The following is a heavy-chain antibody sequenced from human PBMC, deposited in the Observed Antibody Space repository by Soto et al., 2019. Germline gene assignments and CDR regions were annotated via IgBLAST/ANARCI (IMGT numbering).Heavy chain of an antibody. Sequence: SETLSLTCAVYGGSFSGYYWSWIRQPPGKGLEWIGEINHSGSTNYNPSLKSRVTISVDTSKNQFSLKLSSVTAADTAVYYCARLGLTGTTSGWFDPWGQGTLVTVSS. CDR3: ARLGLTGTTSGWFDP. V-gene: IGHV4-34*01. J-gene: IGHJ5*02. CDR2: INHSGST. CDR1: GGSFSGYY. D-gene: IGHD1-20*01.